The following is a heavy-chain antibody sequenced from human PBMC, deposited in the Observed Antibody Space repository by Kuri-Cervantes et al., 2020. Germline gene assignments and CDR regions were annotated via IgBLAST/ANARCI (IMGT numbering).Heavy chain of an antibody. D-gene: IGHD3-10*01. Sequence: GGSLRLSCAASGFTFDDYAMHWVRQAPGKGLEWVSGISWNSGSIGYADSVKGRFTISRDNSKNTLYLQMNSLRAEDPAVYYCAKEPYYYNLFDYWGQGTLVTVSS. CDR2: ISWNSGSI. CDR1: GFTFDDYA. J-gene: IGHJ4*02. V-gene: IGHV3-9*01. CDR3: AKEPYYYNLFDY.